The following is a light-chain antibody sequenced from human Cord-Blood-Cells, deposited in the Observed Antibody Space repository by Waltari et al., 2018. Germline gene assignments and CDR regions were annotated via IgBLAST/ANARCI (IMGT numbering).Light chain of an antibody. CDR3: QSADSSGTYYV. Sequence: SYELTHPPSVSVSPGQTARITCSGDALPKQYAYWYQQKPGQAPLLVIYKDSERPSGIPERFSGSSSGTTVTLTISGVKAEDEADYYCQSADSSGTYYVFGTGTKVTVL. V-gene: IGLV3-25*03. J-gene: IGLJ1*01. CDR2: KDS. CDR1: ALPKQY.